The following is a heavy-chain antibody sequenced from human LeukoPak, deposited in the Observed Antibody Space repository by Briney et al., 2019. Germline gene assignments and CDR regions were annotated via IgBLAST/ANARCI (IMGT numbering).Heavy chain of an antibody. D-gene: IGHD6-19*01. V-gene: IGHV3-30*04. CDR1: GFTLNTYA. CDR3: ARESSGWYQFDY. J-gene: IGHJ4*02. Sequence: PGRSLRLSCAVSGFTLNTYAMHWVRQAPGKGLEWVAVISYDGSNKYYADSVKGRFTISRDNSKNTLYLQMNSLREEDTAVYYCARESSGWYQFDYWGQGTLVTVSS. CDR2: ISYDGSNK.